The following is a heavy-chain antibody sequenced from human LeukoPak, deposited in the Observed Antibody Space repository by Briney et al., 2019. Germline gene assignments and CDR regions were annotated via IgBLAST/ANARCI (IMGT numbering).Heavy chain of an antibody. V-gene: IGHV3-7*01. D-gene: IGHD6-6*01. Sequence: GGSLRLSCTASGFTFSDYWMTWVRQAPGKGPEWVANIKQDGSQRYYVDSVRGRFTISRDNAKNSLFLQMNGLRAEDTAVYCARRGGSSSRRSPIDYWGQGTLVTVSS. J-gene: IGHJ4*02. CDR1: GFTFSDYW. CDR3: ARRGGSSSRRSPIDY. CDR2: IKQDGSQR.